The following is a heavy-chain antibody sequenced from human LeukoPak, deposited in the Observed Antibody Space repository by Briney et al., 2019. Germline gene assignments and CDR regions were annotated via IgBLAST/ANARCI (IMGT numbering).Heavy chain of an antibody. CDR2: IIPIFGTA. J-gene: IGHJ5*02. D-gene: IGHD3-10*01. CDR3: AREVILWSTGWFDP. V-gene: IGHV1-69*05. CDR1: GGTFSSYA. Sequence: SVKVSCKASGGTFSSYAISWVRQAPGQGLEWMGRIIPIFGTANYAQKFQGRVTTTTDESTSTAYMELSSLRSEDTAVYYCAREVILWSTGWFDPWGQGTLVTVSS.